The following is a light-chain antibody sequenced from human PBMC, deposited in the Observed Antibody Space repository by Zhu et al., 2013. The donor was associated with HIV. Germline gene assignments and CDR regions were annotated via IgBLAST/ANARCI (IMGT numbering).Light chain of an antibody. V-gene: IGKV1-8*01. J-gene: IGKJ1*01. Sequence: AIRVTQSPSSLSASTGDRVTITCRASQDISSSLAWHQQKPGTAPRVLIYGASTLHSGVPSRFSGTGSGTEFNLTISCLQSEDFATYYCQHYYNYPRTFGQGTKVEVK. CDR2: GAS. CDR1: QDISSS. CDR3: QHYYNYPRT.